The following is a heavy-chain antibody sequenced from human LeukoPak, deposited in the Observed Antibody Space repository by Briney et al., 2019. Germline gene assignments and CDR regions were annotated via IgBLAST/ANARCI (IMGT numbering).Heavy chain of an antibody. CDR2: IYHSGST. V-gene: IGHV4-4*02. CDR3: ARVDTAMVWGADY. Sequence: SETLSLTCAVSGGSISSSNWWSWVRQPPRKGLERIGEIYHSGSTNYNPSLKSRVTISVDKSKNQFSLKLSSVTAADTAVYYCARVDTAMVWGADYWGQGTLVTVSS. D-gene: IGHD5-18*01. CDR1: GGSISSSNW. J-gene: IGHJ4*02.